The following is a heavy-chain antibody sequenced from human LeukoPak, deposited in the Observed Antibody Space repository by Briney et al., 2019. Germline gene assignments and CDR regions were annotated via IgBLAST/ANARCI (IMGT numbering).Heavy chain of an antibody. CDR3: ASVVRGVIGY. Sequence: SVKVSCKASGYTFTSYGISWVRQAPGQGLEWMGGIIPIFGTANYAQKFQGRVTITADESTSTAYMELSSLRSEDTAVYYCASVVRGVIGYWGQGTLVTVSS. D-gene: IGHD3-10*01. J-gene: IGHJ4*02. V-gene: IGHV1-69*13. CDR1: GYTFTSYG. CDR2: IIPIFGTA.